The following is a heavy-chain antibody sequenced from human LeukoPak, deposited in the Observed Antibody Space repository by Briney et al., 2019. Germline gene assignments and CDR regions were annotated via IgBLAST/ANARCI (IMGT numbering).Heavy chain of an antibody. CDR3: AKDPTHFRVWDDYDNTRLNY. CDR2: TRYDGNNK. D-gene: IGHD3-22*01. J-gene: IGHJ4*02. Sequence: GGSLRLSCAASGFTFRSYGMHWVRQAPGKWLEWVAFTRYDGNNKYYADSVKGRFTISRDNSKNTVYLQMNSLRTEDTAVYYCAKDPTHFRVWDDYDNTRLNYWGQGTLVTVSS. V-gene: IGHV3-30*02. CDR1: GFTFRSYG.